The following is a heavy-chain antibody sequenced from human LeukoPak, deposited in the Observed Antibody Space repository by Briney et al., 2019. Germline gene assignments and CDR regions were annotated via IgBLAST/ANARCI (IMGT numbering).Heavy chain of an antibody. J-gene: IGHJ4*02. V-gene: IGHV4-30-2*01. CDR2: IYHSGGT. CDR3: AKDARRSSGWYFFDH. CDR1: GDSISSGGYS. Sequence: SETLSLTCAVTGDSISSGGYSWSWIRQPPGMALEWIGNIYHSGGTHHNPSLKSRVTMSVDRSKNQFSLKLASVTAADTAVYYCAKDARRSSGWYFFDHWGQGTLVTVSS. D-gene: IGHD6-19*01.